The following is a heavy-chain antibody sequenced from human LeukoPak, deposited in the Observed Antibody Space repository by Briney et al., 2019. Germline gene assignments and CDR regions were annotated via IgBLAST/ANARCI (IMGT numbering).Heavy chain of an antibody. CDR2: ISSSSSYI. J-gene: IGHJ6*02. Sequence: GGSLRLSCAASGFTFRNYLMNWVRQAPGKGLEWVSSISSSSSYIYYADSVKGRFTISRDNAKNSLYLQMNSLRAEDTAVYYCASAEENYYYYYGMDVWGQGTTVTVSS. CDR1: GFTFRNYL. V-gene: IGHV3-21*01. D-gene: IGHD5-24*01. CDR3: ASAEENYYYYYGMDV.